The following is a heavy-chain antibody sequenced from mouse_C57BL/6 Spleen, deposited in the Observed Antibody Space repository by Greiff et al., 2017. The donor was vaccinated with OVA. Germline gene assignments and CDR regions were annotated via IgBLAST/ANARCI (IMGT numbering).Heavy chain of an antibody. V-gene: IGHV1-26*01. CDR1: GYTFTDYY. CDR3: ARKGDYGWFAY. D-gene: IGHD2-4*01. J-gene: IGHJ3*01. Sequence: EVQLQQSGPELVKPGASVKISCKASGYTFTDYYMNWVKQSHGKSLEWIGDINPNNGGTSYNQKFKGKATLTVDKSSSTAYMELRSLTSEDSAVYYCARKGDYGWFAYWGQGTLVTVSA. CDR2: INPNNGGT.